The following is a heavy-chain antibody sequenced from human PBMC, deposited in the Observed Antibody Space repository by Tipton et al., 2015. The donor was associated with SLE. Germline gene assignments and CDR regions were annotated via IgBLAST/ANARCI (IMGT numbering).Heavy chain of an antibody. Sequence: GLVKPSETLSLTCTVSGGSISSYYWSWIRQPPGKGLEWIGYIYYSGSTNYNPSLKSRVTISVDTSKNQFSLKLSSVTAADTAVYYCARGRDYYDSSGYYFTRHDAFDIWGQGTMVTVSS. J-gene: IGHJ3*02. CDR3: ARGRDYYDSSGYYFTRHDAFDI. CDR1: GGSISSYY. CDR2: IYYSGST. D-gene: IGHD3-22*01. V-gene: IGHV4-59*01.